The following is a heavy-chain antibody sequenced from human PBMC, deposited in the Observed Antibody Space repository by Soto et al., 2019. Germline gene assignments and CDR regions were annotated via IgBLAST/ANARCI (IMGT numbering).Heavy chain of an antibody. J-gene: IGHJ4*02. D-gene: IGHD6-13*01. Sequence: QVQLVESGGGVVQPGRSLRLSCAASGFTFSRYGMHWVRQAPGKGLEWVAVISYGGSDKYYADSVKGRFTISRDNSKNTLYLQMNSLRAEDTAVYYCAKDGDVAAAGYYFDYWGQGTLVTVSS. CDR3: AKDGDVAAAGYYFDY. CDR1: GFTFSRYG. V-gene: IGHV3-30*18. CDR2: ISYGGSDK.